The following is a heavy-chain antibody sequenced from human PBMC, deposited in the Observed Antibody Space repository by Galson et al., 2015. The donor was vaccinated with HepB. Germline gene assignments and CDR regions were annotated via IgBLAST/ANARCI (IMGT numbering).Heavy chain of an antibody. Sequence: SLTCAVSGESFSGYYWSWIRQSPGKGLEWIGEINDSGSTNYNSSLKSRVTISIDMSKDQLSLNLNSVTAADTAVYYCARGGRTRRVEGYSGYDYFRYWGQGTLVTVSS. CDR3: ARGGRTRRVEGYSGYDYFRY. J-gene: IGHJ1*01. CDR2: INDSGST. CDR1: GESFSGYY. D-gene: IGHD5-12*01. V-gene: IGHV4-34*01.